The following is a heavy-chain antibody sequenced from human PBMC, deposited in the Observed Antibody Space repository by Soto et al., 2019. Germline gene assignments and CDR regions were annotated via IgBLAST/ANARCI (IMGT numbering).Heavy chain of an antibody. Sequence: PGGSLRLSCNFTFSMYSMNWVRQAPGKGLEWVASISSGSAFIKYADSVKGRFSISRDNAKNSVSLQMNSLRAEDTAMYYCTRDQGGSYDSWFDPWGRGTLVTVSS. J-gene: IGHJ5*02. V-gene: IGHV3-21*01. CDR3: TRDQGGSYDSWFDP. D-gene: IGHD1-26*01. CDR1: TFSMYS. CDR2: ISSGSAFI.